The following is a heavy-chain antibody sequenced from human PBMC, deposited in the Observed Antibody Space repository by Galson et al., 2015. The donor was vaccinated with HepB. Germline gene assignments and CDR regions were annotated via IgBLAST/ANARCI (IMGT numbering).Heavy chain of an antibody. J-gene: IGHJ6*02. Sequence: SLRLSCAASGFTFSSYSMNWVRQAPGKGLEWVSSISSSSSYIYYADSVKGRFTISRDNAKNSLYLQMNSLRAEDTAVYYCARACPPTKYYYYGMDVWGQGTTVTVSS. V-gene: IGHV3-21*01. CDR2: ISSSSSYI. CDR1: GFTFSSYS. CDR3: ARACPPTKYYYYGMDV. D-gene: IGHD1-1*01.